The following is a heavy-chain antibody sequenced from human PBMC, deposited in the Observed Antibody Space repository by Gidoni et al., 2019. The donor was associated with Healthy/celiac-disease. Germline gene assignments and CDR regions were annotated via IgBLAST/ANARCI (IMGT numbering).Heavy chain of an antibody. Sequence: QLQLQESGPGLVKPSETLSLTCTVAGGSISSSSYYWGWLRQPTGKGLEWIGSIYYSGSTYYNPSLKSRVTISVDTSKNQFSLKLSSVTAADTALYYCAREYVVVPAAISYYYYGMDVWGQGTTVTVSS. CDR3: AREYVVVPAAISYYYYGMDV. V-gene: IGHV4-39*07. CDR2: IYYSGST. CDR1: GGSISSSSYY. J-gene: IGHJ6*02. D-gene: IGHD2-2*01.